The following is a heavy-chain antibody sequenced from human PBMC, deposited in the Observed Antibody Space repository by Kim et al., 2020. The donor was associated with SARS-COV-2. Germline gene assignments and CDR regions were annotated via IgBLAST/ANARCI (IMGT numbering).Heavy chain of an antibody. Sequence: NPSLKSRVTISVDTSKNQFSLKLSSVTAADTAVYYCARGGITIFGVALDYWGQGTLVTVSS. D-gene: IGHD3-3*01. CDR3: ARGGITIFGVALDY. J-gene: IGHJ4*02. V-gene: IGHV4-39*01.